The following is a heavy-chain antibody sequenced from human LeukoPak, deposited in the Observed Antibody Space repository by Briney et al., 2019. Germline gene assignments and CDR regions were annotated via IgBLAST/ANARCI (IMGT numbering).Heavy chain of an antibody. CDR2: MNPNSGNT. V-gene: IGHV1-8*02. CDR1: GYTFTSYG. CDR3: ARRGGGFYDSSGYYLEDY. D-gene: IGHD3-22*01. Sequence: ASVKVSCKASGYTFTSYGISWVRQAPGQGLEWMGWMNPNSGNTGYAQKFQGRVTMTRNTSISTAYMELSSLRSEDTAVYYCARRGGGFYDSSGYYLEDYWGQGTLVTVSS. J-gene: IGHJ4*02.